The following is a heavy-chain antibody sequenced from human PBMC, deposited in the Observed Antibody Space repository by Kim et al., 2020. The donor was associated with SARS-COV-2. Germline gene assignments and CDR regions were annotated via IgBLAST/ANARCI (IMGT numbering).Heavy chain of an antibody. Sequence: GGSLRLSCAASGFTFSSYAMHWVRQAPGKGLEWVAVISYDGSNKYYADSVKGRFTISRDNSKNTLYLQMNSLRAEDTAVYYVARSSDSSGYWGYDAFDIWGQGTMVTVSS. CDR2: ISYDGSNK. CDR3: ARSSDSSGYWGYDAFDI. D-gene: IGHD3-22*01. J-gene: IGHJ3*02. CDR1: GFTFSSYA. V-gene: IGHV3-30-3*01.